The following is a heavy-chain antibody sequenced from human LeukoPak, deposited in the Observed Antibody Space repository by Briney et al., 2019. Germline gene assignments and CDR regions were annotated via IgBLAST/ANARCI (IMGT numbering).Heavy chain of an antibody. CDR2: ITSIADST. CDR3: ARGGHGDEYDY. Sequence: GGSLRLSCAASGFTFSSYSMSWVRQAPGKGLEWVSTITSIADSTYYADSVKGRFTISRDNSKNTLSLQMNSLRAEDTAVYYCARGGHGDEYDYWGQGTLLTVSS. D-gene: IGHD4-17*01. V-gene: IGHV3-23*01. CDR1: GFTFSSYS. J-gene: IGHJ4*02.